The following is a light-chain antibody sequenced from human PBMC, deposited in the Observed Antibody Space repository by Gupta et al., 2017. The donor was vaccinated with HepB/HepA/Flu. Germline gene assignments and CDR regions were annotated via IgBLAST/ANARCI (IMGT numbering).Light chain of an antibody. V-gene: IGKV1-5*03. CDR2: KAS. CDR3: QQYNSYPLT. Sequence: DIQMTQSPSTLSASVGDRVTVTCRASQSISSWLAWYQQKPGKAPNLLIYKASTLEGGVPSRFSGSGSGTEFTLIISSLQPDDFATYHCQQYNSYPLTFGGGTKVEI. CDR1: QSISSW. J-gene: IGKJ4*01.